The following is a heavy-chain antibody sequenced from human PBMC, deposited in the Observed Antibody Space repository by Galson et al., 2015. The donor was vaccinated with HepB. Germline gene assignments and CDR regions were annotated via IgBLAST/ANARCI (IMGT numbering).Heavy chain of an antibody. CDR2: ISTSSSYI. CDR3: ARVGSSTLVYYYHMDV. CDR1: GFTFRSYT. J-gene: IGHJ6*03. Sequence: SLRLSCAASGFTFRSYTMNWVRQAPGKGLEWVSPISTSSSYIFYADSVKGRFTISRDNAKNSLYLQMNSLRAEDTAVYYCARVGSSTLVYYYHMDVWGKGTTVTVSS. V-gene: IGHV3-21*01. D-gene: IGHD6-6*01.